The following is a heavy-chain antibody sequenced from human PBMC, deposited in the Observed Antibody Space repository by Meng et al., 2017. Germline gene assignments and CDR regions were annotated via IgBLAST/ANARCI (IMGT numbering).Heavy chain of an antibody. D-gene: IGHD3-22*01. J-gene: IGHJ4*02. CDR2: ISSNGGST. V-gene: IGHV3-64*01. CDR3: ARTMYYYDSSGPWVFDY. Sequence: LSLTCAASGFTFDDYAMHWVRQAPGKGLEYVSAISSNGGSTYYANSVKGRFTISRDNSKNTLYLQMGSLRAEDMAVYYCARTMYYYDSSGPWVFDYWGQGTLVTVSS. CDR1: GFTFDDYA.